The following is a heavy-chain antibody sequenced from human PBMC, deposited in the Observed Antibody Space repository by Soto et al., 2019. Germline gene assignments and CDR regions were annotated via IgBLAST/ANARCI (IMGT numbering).Heavy chain of an antibody. CDR2: ISYDGSNK. CDR1: GFTFSSYG. D-gene: IGHD3-22*01. Sequence: GGSLRLSCAASGFTFSSYGMHWVRQAPGKGLEWVAVISYDGSNKYYADSVKGRFTISRDNSKNTLYLQMNSLRAEDTAVYYCAKDSGYYDSSGFDPFDIWGQGTMVTVSS. CDR3: AKDSGYYDSSGFDPFDI. J-gene: IGHJ3*02. V-gene: IGHV3-30*18.